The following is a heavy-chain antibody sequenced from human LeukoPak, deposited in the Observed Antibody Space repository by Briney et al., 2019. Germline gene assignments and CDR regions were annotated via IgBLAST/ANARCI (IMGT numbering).Heavy chain of an antibody. CDR1: GGSFSGYY. CDR2: INHSGST. V-gene: IGHV4-34*01. D-gene: IGHD3-10*01. J-gene: IGHJ6*04. CDR3: ARIGSDYGSGSYGYYYYGMGV. Sequence: PSETLSLTCAVYGGSFSGYYWSWIRQPPGKGLEWIGEINHSGSTNYNPSLKSRVTISVDTSKNQFSLKLSSVTAADTAVYYCARIGSDYGSGSYGYYYYGMGVWGKGTTVTVSS.